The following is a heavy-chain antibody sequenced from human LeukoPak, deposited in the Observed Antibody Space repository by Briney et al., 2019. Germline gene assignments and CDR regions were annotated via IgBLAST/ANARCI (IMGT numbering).Heavy chain of an antibody. CDR3: ARSMVRGLTHPYSFDY. CDR2: IYYGGST. D-gene: IGHD3-10*01. Sequence: SETLSLTCSVSGGSISSYYWSWIRQPPGKGLEWIGYIYYGGSTNCNPSLKSRVTISVDPSKNQFSLKLSSVTAADTAVYYCARSMVRGLTHPYSFDYWGQGTLVTVSS. CDR1: GGSISSYY. J-gene: IGHJ4*02. V-gene: IGHV4-59*08.